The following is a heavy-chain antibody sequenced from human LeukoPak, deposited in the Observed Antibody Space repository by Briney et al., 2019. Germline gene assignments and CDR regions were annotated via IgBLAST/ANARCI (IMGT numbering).Heavy chain of an antibody. V-gene: IGHV1-46*01. J-gene: IGHJ6*03. Sequence: ASVKVSCKASGYTFTSYYMHWVRQAPGQGLEWVGIINPSGGSTSYAQKFQGRVTMTRDMPTSTVYMELSSLRSEDTAVYYCARAWQWLLGRGYYYMDVWGKGTTVTVSS. CDR2: INPSGGST. D-gene: IGHD3-22*01. CDR3: ARAWQWLLGRGYYYMDV. CDR1: GYTFTSYY.